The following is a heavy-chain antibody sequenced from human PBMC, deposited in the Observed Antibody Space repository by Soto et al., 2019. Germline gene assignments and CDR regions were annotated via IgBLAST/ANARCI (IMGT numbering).Heavy chain of an antibody. CDR1: GFTFSSYA. CDR3: AREIERLLGY. CDR2: ISYDGSNK. D-gene: IGHD3-10*01. V-gene: IGHV3-30-3*01. J-gene: IGHJ4*02. Sequence: QVQLVESGGGVVQPGRSLRLSCVASGFTFSSYAMHWVRQAPGKGLEWVAVISYDGSNKYYADSVKGRFTISRDNSKNPLYLQMNSLRAEDTAVYYCAREIERLLGYWGQGTLVTVSS.